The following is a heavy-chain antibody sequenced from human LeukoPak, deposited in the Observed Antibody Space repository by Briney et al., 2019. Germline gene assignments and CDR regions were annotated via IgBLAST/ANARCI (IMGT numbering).Heavy chain of an antibody. Sequence: GGSLRLSCVASGFSLSTYEMNWVRQAPGKGLEWVSVIYSGGSTYYADSVKGRFTISRDNSKNTLYLQMNSLRAEDTAVYYCAREDVGDAFDIWGQGTMVTVSS. CDR2: IYSGGST. CDR1: GFSLSTYE. V-gene: IGHV3-53*01. CDR3: AREDVGDAFDI. J-gene: IGHJ3*02.